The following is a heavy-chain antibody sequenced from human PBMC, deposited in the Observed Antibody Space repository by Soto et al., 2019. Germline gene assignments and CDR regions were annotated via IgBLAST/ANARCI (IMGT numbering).Heavy chain of an antibody. Sequence: EVQLVESGGGLVQPGGSLRLSCVASGFTFNYYWMHWVRQAPGKGLVWVSRIQSDGSSPDYVDSVKGRFTISRDNAKNTLYLQMNNLRAVDPAVYYCARGGDPDYWGQGTLVTVSS. D-gene: IGHD2-21*02. J-gene: IGHJ4*02. CDR1: GFTFNYYW. CDR2: IQSDGSSP. CDR3: ARGGDPDY. V-gene: IGHV3-74*01.